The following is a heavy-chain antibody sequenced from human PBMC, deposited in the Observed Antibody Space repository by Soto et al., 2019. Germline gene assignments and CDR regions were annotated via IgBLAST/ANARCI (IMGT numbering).Heavy chain of an antibody. CDR2: INSDGSGT. CDR1: GFTFSNYW. CDR3: ARAKYSYESNGYPSYSFDY. V-gene: IGHV3-74*01. D-gene: IGHD3-22*01. Sequence: EVQLVESGGGLVQPGGSLSLSCAASGFTFSNYWMHWVRQAPGKGLVWVSRINSDGSGTNYADSVKGRFFITRDSAKNTLYLQMNSLRAEDTAVYYCARAKYSYESNGYPSYSFDYWGQGTLVTVSS. J-gene: IGHJ4*02.